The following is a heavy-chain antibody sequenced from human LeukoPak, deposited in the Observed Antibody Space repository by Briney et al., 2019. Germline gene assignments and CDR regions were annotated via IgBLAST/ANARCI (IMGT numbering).Heavy chain of an antibody. CDR2: INHSGST. CDR3: ARVERRGIVVVPAAKYYYYYMDV. CDR1: GESFSGYY. Sequence: SETLSLTCAVYGESFSGYYWSWIRQPPGKGLEWIGEINHSGSTNYNPSLKSRVTISVDTSKNQFSLKLSSVTAADTAVYYCARVERRGIVVVPAAKYYYYYMDVWGKGTTVTVSS. J-gene: IGHJ6*03. D-gene: IGHD2-2*01. V-gene: IGHV4-34*01.